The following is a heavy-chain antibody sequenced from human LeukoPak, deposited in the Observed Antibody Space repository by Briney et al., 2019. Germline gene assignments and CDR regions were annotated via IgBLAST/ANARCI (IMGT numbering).Heavy chain of an antibody. CDR2: FDPEDGET. CDR3: ATDRVVAKTSVKDAFDI. V-gene: IGHV1-24*01. D-gene: IGHD2-21*01. Sequence: ASVKVSCKVSGYTLTELSMNWVRQAPGKGLEWMGGFDPEDGETIYAQKFQGRVTMTEDTSTDTAYMELSSLRSEDTAVYYCATDRVVAKTSVKDAFDIWGQGTMVTVSS. CDR1: GYTLTELS. J-gene: IGHJ3*02.